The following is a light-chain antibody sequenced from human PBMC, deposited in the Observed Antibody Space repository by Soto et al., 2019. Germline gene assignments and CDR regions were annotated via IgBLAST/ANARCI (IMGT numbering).Light chain of an antibody. V-gene: IGLV2-14*01. CDR2: DVS. CDR3: SSYTSSSTNLYV. Sequence: QSALTQPASVSGSPGPSITISCTGTSRDVGGYNYVSWYQQHPGKAPKLMIYDVSNRPSGVSNRSSGSKSGNTASLTISGLQAEDESDYCCSSYTSSSTNLYVFGTGTKVTVL. J-gene: IGLJ1*01. CDR1: SRDVGGYNY.